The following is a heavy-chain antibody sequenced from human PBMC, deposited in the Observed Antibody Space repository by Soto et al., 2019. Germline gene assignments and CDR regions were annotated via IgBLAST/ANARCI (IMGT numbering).Heavy chain of an antibody. CDR1: GGSFSGYY. CDR2: INHSGST. D-gene: IGHD5-18*01. V-gene: IGHV4-34*01. Sequence: SETLSLTCAVYGGSFSGYYWSWIRQPPGKGLEWIGEINHSGSTNYNPSLKSRVTISVDTSKNQFSLKLSSVTAADTAVYYCARRRYGLNYYYYHGMDVWGQGTTVTVSS. J-gene: IGHJ6*02. CDR3: ARRRYGLNYYYYHGMDV.